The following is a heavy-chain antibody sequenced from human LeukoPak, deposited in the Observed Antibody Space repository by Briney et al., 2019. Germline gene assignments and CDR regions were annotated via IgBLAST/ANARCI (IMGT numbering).Heavy chain of an antibody. CDR1: GGSISSYY. V-gene: IGHV4-59*01. Sequence: SETLSLTCTVSGGSISSYYWSWIRQPPGKGLEWIGYIYYSGSTNYNPSLKSRVTISVDTSKNQFSLKLSSVTAADTAVYYCVRAGYSNWFDPWGQGTLVTVSS. CDR3: VRAGYSNWFDP. CDR2: IYYSGST. D-gene: IGHD6-13*01. J-gene: IGHJ5*02.